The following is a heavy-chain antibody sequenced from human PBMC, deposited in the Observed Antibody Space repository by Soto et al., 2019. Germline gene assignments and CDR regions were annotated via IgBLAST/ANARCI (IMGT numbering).Heavy chain of an antibody. D-gene: IGHD6-13*01. Sequence: EVQLVESGGGLVKPGGSLRLSCAASGFTFSSYSMNWVRQAPGKGLEWVSSISSSSSYIYYADSVKGRFTISRDNAKNSLYLQMNSLRAEDTAVYYCVRDKIAAAGKNYFDYWGQGTLVTVSS. CDR3: VRDKIAAAGKNYFDY. CDR1: GFTFSSYS. J-gene: IGHJ4*02. CDR2: ISSSSSYI. V-gene: IGHV3-21*01.